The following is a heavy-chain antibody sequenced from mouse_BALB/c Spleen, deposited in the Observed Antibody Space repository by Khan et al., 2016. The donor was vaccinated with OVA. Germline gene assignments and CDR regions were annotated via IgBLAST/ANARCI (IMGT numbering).Heavy chain of an antibody. CDR1: GFSLTSYA. Sequence: QVQLKESGPGLVAPSQSLSITCTVSGFSLTSYAVHWVRQPPGKGLEWLGVIWTGGSKNYNSALMSRLSISKDKSKRPVLLKMNSLQTDDTVMYYCARAYGSSYWYFDVWGAGTTVTVSS. D-gene: IGHD1-1*01. CDR3: ARAYGSSYWYFDV. CDR2: IWTGGSK. J-gene: IGHJ1*01. V-gene: IGHV2-9*02.